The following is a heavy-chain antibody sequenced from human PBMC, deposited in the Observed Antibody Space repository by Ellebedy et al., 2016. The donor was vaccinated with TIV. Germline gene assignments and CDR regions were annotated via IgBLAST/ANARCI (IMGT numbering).Heavy chain of an antibody. CDR2: IDQNGVEK. CDR3: ARDWGTVGTKLFDY. V-gene: IGHV3-7*01. J-gene: IGHJ4*02. CDR1: GFTFSHYY. Sequence: GESLKISCAASGFTFSHYYMTWVRQAPGKGLAWVANIDQNGVEKSYVDSVKGRFTISRDNAGNSLFLHMNSLKAEDTAVYYCARDWGTVGTKLFDYWGQGNLVTVSS. D-gene: IGHD1-26*01.